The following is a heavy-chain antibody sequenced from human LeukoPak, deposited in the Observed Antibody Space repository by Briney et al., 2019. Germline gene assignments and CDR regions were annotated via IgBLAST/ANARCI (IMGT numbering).Heavy chain of an antibody. CDR2: ISSSGSTI. J-gene: IGHJ5*02. D-gene: IGHD3-10*01. Sequence: PGGSLRLSCAASGFTFSSYEMNWVRQAPGKGLEWVSYISSSGSTIYYADSVKGRFTISRDNAKNSLYLQMNSLRAEDTAVYYCARGGRISVRPPSSLDWFDPWGQGTLVTVSS. V-gene: IGHV3-48*03. CDR3: ARGGRISVRPPSSLDWFDP. CDR1: GFTFSSYE.